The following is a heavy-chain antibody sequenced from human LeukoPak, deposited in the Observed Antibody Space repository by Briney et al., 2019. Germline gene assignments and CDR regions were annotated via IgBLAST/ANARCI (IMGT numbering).Heavy chain of an antibody. Sequence: SSQTLSLTCTVSGGSVSSGSYYWSWIRQPAGKGLEWIGRIYTSGSTNYNPSLKSRVTISVDTSKNQFSLKLSSVTAADTAVYYCARDRYSYGSYYYYYYMDVWGKGTTVSFSS. CDR2: IYTSGST. V-gene: IGHV4-61*02. CDR3: ARDRYSYGSYYYYYYMDV. CDR1: GGSVSSGSYY. J-gene: IGHJ6*03. D-gene: IGHD5-18*01.